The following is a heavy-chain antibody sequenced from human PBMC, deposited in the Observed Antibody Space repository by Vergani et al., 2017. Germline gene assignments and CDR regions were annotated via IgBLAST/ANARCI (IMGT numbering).Heavy chain of an antibody. J-gene: IGHJ3*02. D-gene: IGHD6-19*01. CDR1: GASISTYY. CDR2: IYTSGST. Sequence: QVQLRESGPGLVKPSETLSLTCTVSGASISTYYWSWTRRPAGKGLEWIGRIYTSGSTNYNPSLKSRVTMSVDTSKNQFSLNLRSVTAADTAVYYCARISPKSSGDAFDIWGQGTMVTVSS. V-gene: IGHV4-4*07. CDR3: ARISPKSSGDAFDI.